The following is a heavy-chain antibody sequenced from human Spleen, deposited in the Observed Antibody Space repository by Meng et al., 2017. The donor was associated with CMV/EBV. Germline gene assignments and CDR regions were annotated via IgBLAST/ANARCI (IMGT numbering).Heavy chain of an antibody. CDR1: GFTFSDYY. CDR3: ARESRGTGTTDPPFDY. CDR2: ISYDGSNK. Sequence: GGSLRLSCAASGFTFSDYYMNWVRQAPGKGLEWVAVISYDGSNKYYADSVKGRFTISRENSKNTLYLQMNSLRAEDTAIYYCARESRGTGTTDPPFDYWGQGTLVTVSS. V-gene: IGHV3-30-3*01. D-gene: IGHD1-7*01. J-gene: IGHJ4*02.